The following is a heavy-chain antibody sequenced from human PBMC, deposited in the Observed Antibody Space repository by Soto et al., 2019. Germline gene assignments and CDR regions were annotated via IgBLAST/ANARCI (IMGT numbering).Heavy chain of an antibody. Sequence: EVQLLESGGGLVQPGGSLRLSCAASGFTFSRYAMSWVRQAPGKGLEWVSVISGSGGSTYYADSAKGRFTISRDNSKNTLYLQMNSLRAEDTAVYYCASRSSGWYFDYWGQGTLVTVSS. V-gene: IGHV3-23*01. CDR2: ISGSGGST. D-gene: IGHD6-19*01. J-gene: IGHJ4*02. CDR1: GFTFSRYA. CDR3: ASRSSGWYFDY.